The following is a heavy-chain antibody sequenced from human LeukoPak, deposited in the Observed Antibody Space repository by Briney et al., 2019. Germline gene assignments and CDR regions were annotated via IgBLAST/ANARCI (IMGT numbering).Heavy chain of an antibody. CDR1: GFIFSSYA. D-gene: IGHD3-22*01. V-gene: IGHV3-23*01. Sequence: GGSLRLSCAASGFIFSSYAMSWVRQAPGKGLEWVSSISGSGGSTYSADSVKGRFTISRDNSKNTLYLQMNSLRAEDTAVYYCAKRPYDSSNGYEGFVYWGQGTLVTVSS. J-gene: IGHJ4*02. CDR3: AKRPYDSSNGYEGFVY. CDR2: ISGSGGST.